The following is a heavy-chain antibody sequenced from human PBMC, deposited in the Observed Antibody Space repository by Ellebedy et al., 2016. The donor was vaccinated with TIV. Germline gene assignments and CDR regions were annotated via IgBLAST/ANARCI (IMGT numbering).Heavy chain of an antibody. V-gene: IGHV3-48*02. D-gene: IGHD3-10*01. CDR1: GFTFSDYT. J-gene: IGHJ4*02. Sequence: GESLKISCAASGFTFSDYTMNWVRQAPGNGREWVSYIITSSTTIYYADSVKGRFTICRDDAKNSLYLQMNSLRDEDTAVYYCAREKKILRFGACEIWGQGTLVTVSS. CDR3: AREKKILRFGACEI. CDR2: IITSSTTI.